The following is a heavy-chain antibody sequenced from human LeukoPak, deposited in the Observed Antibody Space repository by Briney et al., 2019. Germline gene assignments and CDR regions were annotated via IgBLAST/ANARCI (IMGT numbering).Heavy chain of an antibody. CDR2: ITGDGSTT. Sequence: GGSLRLSCAASGFAFDDAGMHWVRQAPGKGLEWLSLITGDGSTTYSAASVKGRFAISRDNSKRSLYLQMNSLRTEDTAFYYCVKALPSGVDVFASWGQGTLVAVSS. CDR1: GFAFDDAG. J-gene: IGHJ4*02. D-gene: IGHD5/OR15-5a*01. CDR3: VKALPSGVDVFAS. V-gene: IGHV3-43*02.